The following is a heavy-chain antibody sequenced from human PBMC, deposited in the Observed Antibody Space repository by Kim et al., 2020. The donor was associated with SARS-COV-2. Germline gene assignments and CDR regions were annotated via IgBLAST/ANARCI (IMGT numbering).Heavy chain of an antibody. V-gene: IGHV3-23*01. CDR3: AKDRGGYCSSTSCYYYYYMDV. D-gene: IGHD2-2*01. CDR1: GFTFSSYA. Sequence: GGSLRLSCAASGFTFSSYAMSWVRQAPGKGLEWVSAISGSGGSTYYADSVKGRFTISRDNSKNPLYLQMNSLRAEDTAVYYCAKDRGGYCSSTSCYYYYYMDVWGKGTTVTVSS. J-gene: IGHJ6*03. CDR2: ISGSGGST.